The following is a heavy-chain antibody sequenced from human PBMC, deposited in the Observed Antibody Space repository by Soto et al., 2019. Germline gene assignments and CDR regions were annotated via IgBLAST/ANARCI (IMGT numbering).Heavy chain of an antibody. CDR3: ARWSYLDY. J-gene: IGHJ4*02. CDR1: GFSFFSYA. CDR2: ISGSDGKT. Sequence: PWGSLRLSCAASGFSFFSYALIFVRQAPGKGLEWVSTISGSDGKTFYADSVKGRFSISRDTSQNTLYLQMNSLRADDTAIYYCARWSYLDYWGQGTRVTVSS. V-gene: IGHV3-23*01. D-gene: IGHD3-3*01.